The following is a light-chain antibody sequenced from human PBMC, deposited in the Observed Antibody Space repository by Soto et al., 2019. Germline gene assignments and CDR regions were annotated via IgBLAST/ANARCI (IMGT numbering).Light chain of an antibody. CDR3: NSYTSSNTSV. J-gene: IGLJ1*01. Sequence: QSALTQPPSVSGSPGQSVTISCTGPSSDVGSYNRVAWYQQPPGTAPKLMIYEVTNRPSGVPDRFSGSKSGNTASLTISGLQAEDEADYYCNSYTSSNTSVFGTGTKLTVL. CDR2: EVT. V-gene: IGLV2-18*02. CDR1: SSDVGSYNR.